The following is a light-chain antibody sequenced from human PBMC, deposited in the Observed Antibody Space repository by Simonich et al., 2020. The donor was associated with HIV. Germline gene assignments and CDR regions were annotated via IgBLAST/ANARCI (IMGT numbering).Light chain of an antibody. CDR3: QQYNNWWT. Sequence: EIVMTQSPATLSVSPGERATLSCRASRSVSSNLAWYQQKPGQAPRLLIYGASTRATALPASCSGSESGTEFTLTISSLQSEDFAVYYCQQYNNWWTFGQGTKVEIK. V-gene: IGKV3-15*01. J-gene: IGKJ1*01. CDR2: GAS. CDR1: RSVSSN.